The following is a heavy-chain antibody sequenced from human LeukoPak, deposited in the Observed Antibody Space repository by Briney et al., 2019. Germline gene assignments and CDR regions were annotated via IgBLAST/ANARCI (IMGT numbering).Heavy chain of an antibody. CDR3: ARQGFSSSWTYYYYYYGMDV. D-gene: IGHD6-13*01. CDR2: INPSGGST. V-gene: IGHV1-46*01. Sequence: ASVKVSCKASGYTFTSCYMHWVRQAPGQGLEWMGIINPSGGSTSYVQKFQGRVTMTRDTPTSTVYMELSSLRSEDTAVYYCARQGFSSSWTYYYYYYGMDVWGQGTTVAVSS. CDR1: GYTFTSCY. J-gene: IGHJ6*02.